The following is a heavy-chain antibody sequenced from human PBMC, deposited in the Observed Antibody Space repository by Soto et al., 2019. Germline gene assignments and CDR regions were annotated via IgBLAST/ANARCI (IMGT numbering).Heavy chain of an antibody. Sequence: GGSLRLSCAASGFSFGSYALSWVRQAPGKGLEWVSTISGSDGKTFYADSVKGRFSISRDTSQSTLYLQMNSLRADDTAMYYCLRWSYLDYWGQGTRVTVSS. D-gene: IGHD2-21*01. V-gene: IGHV3-23*01. CDR2: ISGSDGKT. J-gene: IGHJ4*02. CDR3: LRWSYLDY. CDR1: GFSFGSYA.